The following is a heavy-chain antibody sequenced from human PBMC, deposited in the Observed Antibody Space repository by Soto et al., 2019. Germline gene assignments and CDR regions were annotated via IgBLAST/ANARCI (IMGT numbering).Heavy chain of an antibody. CDR2: FYYSGST. CDR3: AREKEMATSFDY. V-gene: IGHV4-59*13. Sequence: SETLSLTCTVSGGSMSGYYWTWIRQPPGKGLEWIGYFYYSGSTNYNPSLKSRVTISVDTSKNQFSLKLSSVTAADTAVYYCAREKEMATSFDYWGQGTLVTVSS. J-gene: IGHJ4*02. CDR1: GGSMSGYY. D-gene: IGHD5-12*01.